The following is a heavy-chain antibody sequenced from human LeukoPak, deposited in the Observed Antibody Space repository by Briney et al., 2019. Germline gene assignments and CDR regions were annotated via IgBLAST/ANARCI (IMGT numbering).Heavy chain of an antibody. CDR3: ARDQQWLVLFPSLGAFDI. CDR2: INPNSGGT. CDR1: GYTFTGYY. D-gene: IGHD6-19*01. J-gene: IGHJ3*02. Sequence: EASVKVSCKASGYTFTGYYMHWVRQAPGQGLEWMGWINPNSGGTNYAQKFQGRVTMTRDTSISTAYKELSRLRSDDTAVYYCARDQQWLVLFPSLGAFDIWGQGTMVTVSS. V-gene: IGHV1-2*02.